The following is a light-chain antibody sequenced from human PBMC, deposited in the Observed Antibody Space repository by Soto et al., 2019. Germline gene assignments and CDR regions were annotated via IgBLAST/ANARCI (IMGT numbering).Light chain of an antibody. CDR1: QSVSSN. V-gene: IGKV3-15*01. CDR2: GAS. J-gene: IGKJ1*01. Sequence: EIVMTQSPATLSVSPGERATLSCRASQSVSSNLAWYQQKPGQAPRLLMYGASTRATGIPARFSGSGSGTEFTLTISSLQSEDFAVYYCQQYNNWRTFGQGTKVDXK. CDR3: QQYNNWRT.